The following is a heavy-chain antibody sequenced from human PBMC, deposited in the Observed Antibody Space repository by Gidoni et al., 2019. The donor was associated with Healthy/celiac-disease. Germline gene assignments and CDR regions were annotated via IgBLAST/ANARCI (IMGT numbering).Heavy chain of an antibody. V-gene: IGHV1-69*01. CDR1: GGTFSSYA. Sequence: QVQLVQSGAELKKPGSSVQVSCKASGGTFSSYAISWVRQAPGQGLEWMGGIIPIFGTANYAQKFQGRVTITADESTSTAYMELSSLRSEDTAVYYCARDRTQIGYSSGWYGYWGQGTLVTVSS. CDR2: IIPIFGTA. CDR3: ARDRTQIGYSSGWYGY. D-gene: IGHD6-19*01. J-gene: IGHJ4*02.